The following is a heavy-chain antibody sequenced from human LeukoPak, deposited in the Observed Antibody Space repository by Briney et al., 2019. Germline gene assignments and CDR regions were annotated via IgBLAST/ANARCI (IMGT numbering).Heavy chain of an antibody. J-gene: IGHJ4*02. CDR3: ARDTKN. D-gene: IGHD1-1*01. Sequence: SETLSLTCTVSGGSISSGSYYWSWIRQPAGKGLEWIGRIYTSGSTNYNPSLKSRVTISIDTSKNQFSLKLNSVTAADTAVYYCARDTKNWGQGTLVTVSS. CDR1: GGSISSGSYY. CDR2: IYTSGST. V-gene: IGHV4-61*02.